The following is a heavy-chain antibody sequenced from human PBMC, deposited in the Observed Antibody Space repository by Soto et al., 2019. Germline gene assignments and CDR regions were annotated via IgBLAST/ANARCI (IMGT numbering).Heavy chain of an antibody. V-gene: IGHV3-72*01. CDR1: GFTFSDHY. D-gene: IGHD1-26*01. Sequence: GGSLRLSCAASGFTFSDHYMDWVRQAPGKGLEWVGRTRNKANSYTTEYAASVKGRFTISRDDSKNSLYLQMNSLKTEDTAVYYCAIGGSYYAFDIWGQGTMVTVSS. J-gene: IGHJ3*02. CDR2: TRNKANSYTT. CDR3: AIGGSYYAFDI.